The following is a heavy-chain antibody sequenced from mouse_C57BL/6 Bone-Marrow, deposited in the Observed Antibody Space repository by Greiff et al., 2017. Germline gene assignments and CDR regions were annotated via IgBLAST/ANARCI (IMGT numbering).Heavy chain of an antibody. CDR3: ARLECDGSSGDWYFDV. J-gene: IGHJ1*03. V-gene: IGHV1-85*01. D-gene: IGHD1-1*01. CDR1: GYTFTSYD. CDR2: IYPRDGST. Sequence: QVHVKQSGPELVKPGASVKLSCKASGYTFTSYDINWVKQRPGQGLEWIGWIYPRDGSTKYNEKIKGKATLTVATSSSTAYMELPILTSEDSAVYFCARLECDGSSGDWYFDVWGTGTTVTISS.